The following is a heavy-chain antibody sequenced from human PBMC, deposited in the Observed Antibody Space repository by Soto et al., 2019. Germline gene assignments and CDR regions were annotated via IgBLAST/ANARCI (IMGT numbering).Heavy chain of an antibody. Sequence: EVQLVESGGGLVQPGGSLGLSCVASGFTFSTYWMSWVRQAPGKGLEWVANIKQDGSEEYYVDSVKGRFTISRDNARNSLYLQMNSRRVDDTAVYYCARDRFVGEIRGMDVWGQGTTVTVSS. CDR3: ARDRFVGEIRGMDV. CDR1: GFTFSTYW. J-gene: IGHJ6*02. V-gene: IGHV3-7*01. D-gene: IGHD3-16*01. CDR2: IKQDGSEE.